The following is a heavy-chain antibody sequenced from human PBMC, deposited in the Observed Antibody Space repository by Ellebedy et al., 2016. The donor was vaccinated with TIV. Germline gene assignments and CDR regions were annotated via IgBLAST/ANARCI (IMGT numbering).Heavy chain of an antibody. CDR2: ISNSGDTT. D-gene: IGHD2-15*01. V-gene: IGHV3-23*01. J-gene: IGHJ4*02. CDR1: GFTFSNYA. Sequence: GESLKISCAASGFTFSNYAMSWVRQTPGKGLEWVSVISNSGDTTYADYVKGRFTISRDNSKDTLFLQMNSLRAEDTGVYYCAKLAGVHPWYFDYWGQGTLVTVSS. CDR3: AKLAGVHPWYFDY.